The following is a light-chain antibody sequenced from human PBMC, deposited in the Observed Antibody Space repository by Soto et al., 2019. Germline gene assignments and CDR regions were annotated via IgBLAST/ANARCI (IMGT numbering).Light chain of an antibody. J-gene: IGLJ2*01. Sequence: QSVLTQPASVSASPGPSITITCTGTSSDVGKYNYVSWYQQHPAKAPKLMIFEVSHRPSGVSNRFSGSKSGNTASLTISGLQAEDEAEYYCSSYTGSSINTVVFGGGTKLTVL. CDR1: SSDVGKYNY. V-gene: IGLV2-14*01. CDR2: EVS. CDR3: SSYTGSSINTVV.